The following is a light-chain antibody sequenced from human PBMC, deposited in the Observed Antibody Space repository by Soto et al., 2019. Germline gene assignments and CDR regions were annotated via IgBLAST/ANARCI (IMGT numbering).Light chain of an antibody. CDR2: VVV. J-gene: IGLJ1*01. Sequence: SVLTQPSSASGSPGQSVTISCTGTKSDIGVYDFVSWYQHHPGKAPRLTIYVVVQRPSGVPDRVSGSKSGNTAPLTVSGLQAADEADYFCKSYADGNTYASGSGTKVTF. CDR1: KSDIGVYDF. CDR3: KSYADGNTYA. V-gene: IGLV2-8*01.